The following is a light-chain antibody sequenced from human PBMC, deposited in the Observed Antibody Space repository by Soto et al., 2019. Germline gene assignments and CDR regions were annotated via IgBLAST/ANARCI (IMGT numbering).Light chain of an antibody. CDR1: QSASSSY. CDR2: GAS. V-gene: IGKV3-20*01. CDR3: PQYGSSPYT. J-gene: IGKJ2*01. Sequence: ETVLTQSPGTLSLSPGERATLSCRASQSASSSYLAWYQQKPGQAPRLLIYGASSRATGIPDRFSGSGSGTDFTLTISRLEPEDFAVYYCPQYGSSPYTFGQGTKLEIK.